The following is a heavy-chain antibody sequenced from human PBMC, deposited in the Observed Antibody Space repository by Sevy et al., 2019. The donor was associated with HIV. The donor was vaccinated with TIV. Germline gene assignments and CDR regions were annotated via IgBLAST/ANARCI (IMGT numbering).Heavy chain of an antibody. Sequence: SETLSLTCTVSGGSISSYYWSWIRQPPGKGLEWIGYIYYSGSTNYNPSTKSRVTISVDTSKNQFSLKLSYVTAADTAVYYCARDRVADCSSTSCYGKAYYGMDVWGQGTTVTVSS. V-gene: IGHV4-59*13. CDR3: ARDRVADCSSTSCYGKAYYGMDV. CDR1: GGSISSYY. CDR2: IYYSGST. J-gene: IGHJ6*02. D-gene: IGHD2-2*01.